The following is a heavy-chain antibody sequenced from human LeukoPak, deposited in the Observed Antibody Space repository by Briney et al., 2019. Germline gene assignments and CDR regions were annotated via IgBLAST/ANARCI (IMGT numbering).Heavy chain of an antibody. J-gene: IGHJ3*02. CDR2: INSGGST. CDR3: TAMANDGFDI. CDR1: GFTVSSNY. V-gene: IGHV3-53*01. D-gene: IGHD1-1*01. Sequence: GGSLRLSCAASGFTVSSNYMSWVRQAPGKGLDWVSLINSGGSTFYADSVKGRVTISRDNSKNTLFLQVNSLRAEDTAVYYCTAMANDGFDIWGQGTMVTVSS.